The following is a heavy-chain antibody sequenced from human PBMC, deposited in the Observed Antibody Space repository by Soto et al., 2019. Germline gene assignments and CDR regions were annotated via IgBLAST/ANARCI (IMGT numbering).Heavy chain of an antibody. CDR2: ISWNSGSI. D-gene: IGHD3-16*02. CDR3: AKDIEPMITFGGVIV. J-gene: IGHJ4*02. CDR1: GFTFDDYA. V-gene: IGHV3-9*01. Sequence: GGSLRLSCAASGFTFDDYAMHWVRQAPGKGLEWVSGISWNSGSIGYADSVKGRFTISRDNAKNSLYLQMNSLRAEDTALYYCAKDIEPMITFGGVIVWGQGTLVTVSS.